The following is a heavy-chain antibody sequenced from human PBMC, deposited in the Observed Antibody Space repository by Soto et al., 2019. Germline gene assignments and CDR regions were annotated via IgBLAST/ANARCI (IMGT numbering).Heavy chain of an antibody. Sequence: SETLSLTCTVSCASVSSAHYFWSWVRQPPGKALELIAYMYYSVTTHYNPSLKSRLAISIDTSKNQFSLKLTSVTAADTAVYYCARGDDTPYYYDSSGYYFLECWGKGSPVTVSS. CDR2: MYYSVTT. J-gene: IGHJ4*02. CDR1: CASVSSAHYF. D-gene: IGHD3-22*01. CDR3: ARGDDTPYYYDSSGYYFLEC. V-gene: IGHV4-30-4*01.